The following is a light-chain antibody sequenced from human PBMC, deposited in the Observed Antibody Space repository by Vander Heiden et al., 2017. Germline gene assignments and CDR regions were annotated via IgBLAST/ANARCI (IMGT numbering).Light chain of an antibody. CDR3: QVWVSSSDPV. CDR2: NDR. J-gene: IGLJ2*01. V-gene: IGLV3-21*02. CDR1: DSGSLS. Sequence: SYVLTQPPPVSVAPGQTARITRGESDSGSLSVHRYQQRRGQGPVLVVHNDRERPWGIPRLFSGSNSGNTATLTISRVEVEDEADYCCQVWVSSSDPVFGGGTKLTVL.